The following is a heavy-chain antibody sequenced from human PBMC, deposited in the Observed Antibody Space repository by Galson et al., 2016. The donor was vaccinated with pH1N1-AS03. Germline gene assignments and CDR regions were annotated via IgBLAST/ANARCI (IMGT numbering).Heavy chain of an antibody. CDR2: IHPGGDT. Sequence: SLRLSCAATGFTVSSGYHMSWVRQAPGKGLEWVSVIHPGGDTYNADSMKGRFTISRDNFENMVYLQMNSLRPEDTAVYYCAGDEGFANGINVWGQGTTVTVSS. V-gene: IGHV3-66*02. J-gene: IGHJ6*02. CDR1: GFTVSSGY. D-gene: IGHD3-3*01. CDR3: AGDEGFANGINV.